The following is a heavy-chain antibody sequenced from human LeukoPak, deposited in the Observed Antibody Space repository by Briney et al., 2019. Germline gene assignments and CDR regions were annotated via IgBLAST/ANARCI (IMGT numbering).Heavy chain of an antibody. CDR3: AKATSTTVTTPYDGFDI. CDR1: GFTFSSYA. J-gene: IGHJ3*02. CDR2: ISGSGGST. Sequence: GGSLRLSCAASGFTFSSYAMSWVRQAPGKGLEWVSAISGSGGSTYYADSVKGRFTISRDNSKNTLYLQMSSLRAEDTAVYYCAKATSTTVTTPYDGFDIWGQGTMVTVSP. D-gene: IGHD4-17*01. V-gene: IGHV3-23*01.